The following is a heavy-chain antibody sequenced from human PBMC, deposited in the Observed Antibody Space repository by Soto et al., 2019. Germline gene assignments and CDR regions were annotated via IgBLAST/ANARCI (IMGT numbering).Heavy chain of an antibody. D-gene: IGHD4-17*01. CDR3: ARGGSYGDYAWFDP. J-gene: IGHJ5*02. Sequence: QVQLVQSGAEVKKPGSSVKVSCKASGGTFSSYTISWVRQAPGQGLEWMGRIIPILGIGNYAQKLQGRVTITADKSTSTAYMVLSSLRSEDTAVYYCARGGSYGDYAWFDPWGQGTLVTVSS. CDR2: IIPILGIG. V-gene: IGHV1-69*02. CDR1: GGTFSSYT.